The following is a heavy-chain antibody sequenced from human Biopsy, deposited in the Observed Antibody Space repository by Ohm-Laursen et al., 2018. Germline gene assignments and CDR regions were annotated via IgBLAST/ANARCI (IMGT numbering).Heavy chain of an antibody. Sequence: SDTLSLTCAVYGGSFSGYYWSWIRQPPGKGLEWIGEINHRGSTNYNPSLKRRVTISVDTSRNQFSLKLRSVTAADTAVYYCARAVDYYDPYYYYGLDVWGQGTTVTVSS. CDR3: ARAVDYYDPYYYYGLDV. D-gene: IGHD3-16*01. CDR2: INHRGST. V-gene: IGHV4-34*01. J-gene: IGHJ6*02. CDR1: GGSFSGYY.